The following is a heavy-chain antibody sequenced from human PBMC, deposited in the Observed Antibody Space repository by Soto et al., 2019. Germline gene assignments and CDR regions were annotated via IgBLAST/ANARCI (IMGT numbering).Heavy chain of an antibody. CDR3: ATALLYDYIWGSYRYTFDY. Sequence: SSVKVSCKVSGYTLTELSMHWVRQAPGKGLEWMGGFDPEDGETIYAQKFQGRVTMTEDTSTDTAYMELSSLRSEDTAVYYCATALLYDYIWGSYRYTFDYWGQGTLVTVSS. D-gene: IGHD3-16*02. CDR2: FDPEDGET. CDR1: GYTLTELS. V-gene: IGHV1-24*01. J-gene: IGHJ4*02.